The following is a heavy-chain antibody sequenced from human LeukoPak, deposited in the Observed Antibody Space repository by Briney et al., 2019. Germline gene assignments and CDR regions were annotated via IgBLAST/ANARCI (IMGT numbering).Heavy chain of an antibody. V-gene: IGHV4-34*01. CDR1: GGSFSGYY. D-gene: IGHD5-18*01. J-gene: IGHJ6*02. CDR2: INHSGST. CDR3: ARGRRGYSYGYPNYYYGMDV. Sequence: SETLSLTCAVYGGSFSGYYWSWIRQPPGKGLEWIGEINHSGSTSYNPSLKSRVTISVDTSKNQFSLKLSSVTAADTAVYYCARGRRGYSYGYPNYYYGMDVWGQGTTVTVSS.